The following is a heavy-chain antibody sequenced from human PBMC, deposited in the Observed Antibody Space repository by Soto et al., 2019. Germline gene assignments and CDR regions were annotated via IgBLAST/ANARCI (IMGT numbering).Heavy chain of an antibody. J-gene: IGHJ6*03. CDR1: GGSISSGGYY. V-gene: IGHV4-39*01. Sequence: PSETLSLTCTVSGGSISSGGYYWGWIRQPPGKGLEWIGSIYYSGSTYYNPSLKSRVTISVDTSKNQFSLKLSSVTAADTAVYYCARHLSPYYYYYMDVWGKGTTVTVSS. CDR3: ARHLSPYYYYYMDV. CDR2: IYYSGST.